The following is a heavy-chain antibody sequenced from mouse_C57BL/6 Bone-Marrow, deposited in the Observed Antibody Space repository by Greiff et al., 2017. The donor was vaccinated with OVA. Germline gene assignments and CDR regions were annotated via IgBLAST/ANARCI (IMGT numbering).Heavy chain of an antibody. CDR3: ARSRGYDYDGAWFAY. CDR1: GYTFTDYY. D-gene: IGHD2-4*01. Sequence: VQLQQSGPELVKPGASVKISCKASGYTFTDYYMNWVKQSHGKSLEWIGDINPNNGGTSYNQKFKGKATLTVDKSSSTAYMELRSLTSEDSAVYYCARSRGYDYDGAWFAYWGQGTLVTVSA. CDR2: INPNNGGT. J-gene: IGHJ3*01. V-gene: IGHV1-26*01.